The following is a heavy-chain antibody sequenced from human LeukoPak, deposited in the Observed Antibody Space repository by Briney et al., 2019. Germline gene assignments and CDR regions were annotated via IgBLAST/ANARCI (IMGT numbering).Heavy chain of an antibody. CDR1: GFSLTTSGVG. J-gene: IGHJ4*02. CDR2: GYGNDGK. CDR3: ASQLLSRGYFDH. D-gene: IGHD1-1*01. Sequence: SGPTLVKPTQTLTLTCTFSGFSLTTSGVGVGWTRQHPGKALEGVAVGYGNDGKFYSPSLRSRLTITNATHKNQVVLTMTNIDPVDTATYYCASQLLSRGYFDHWGQGTLVTVSS. V-gene: IGHV2-5*01.